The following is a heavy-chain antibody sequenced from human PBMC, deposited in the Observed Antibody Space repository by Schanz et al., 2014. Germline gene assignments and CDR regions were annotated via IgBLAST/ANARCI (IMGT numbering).Heavy chain of an antibody. D-gene: IGHD3-3*01. CDR3: ARDRRFFDRDDLYYFDS. V-gene: IGHV1-18*01. CDR2: ISVYNHNK. Sequence: QVQLVQSGAEVKKPGASVRVSCKASGYTFTTYAMSWVRQAPGQGLEWMGWISVYNHNKEYDQKFQGRVTMTTDTSTSTAYMELRSLRSDDTAVYYCARDRRFFDRDDLYYFDSWGQGTLVTVSS. CDR1: GYTFTTYA. J-gene: IGHJ4*02.